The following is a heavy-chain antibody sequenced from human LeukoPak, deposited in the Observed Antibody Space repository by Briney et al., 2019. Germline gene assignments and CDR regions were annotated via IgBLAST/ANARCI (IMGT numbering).Heavy chain of an antibody. J-gene: IGHJ5*02. V-gene: IGHV4-34*01. D-gene: IGHD4-17*01. CDR2: INHSGST. CDR3: ARRKVSWTTVTPRGNWFDP. Sequence: TTSETLSLTCAVYGGSFSGYYWSWVRQPPGKVLEWLGEINHSGSTNYNPSLKSRVTISVDTSKNQFSLKLSSVTAADTAVYYCARRKVSWTTVTPRGNWFDPWGQGTLVTVSS. CDR1: GGSFSGYY.